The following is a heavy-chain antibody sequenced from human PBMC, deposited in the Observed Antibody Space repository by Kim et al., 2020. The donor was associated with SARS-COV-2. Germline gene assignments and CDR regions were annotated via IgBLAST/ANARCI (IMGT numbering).Heavy chain of an antibody. CDR1: GFTFSSYA. Sequence: GGSLRLSCAASGFTFSSYAMSWVRQAPGKGLEWVSAISGSGGSTYYADSVKGRFTISRDNSKNTLYLQMNSLRAEDTAVYYCAKSPYKAMVPTHAKPAFDYWGQGTLVTVSS. CDR3: AKSPYKAMVPTHAKPAFDY. CDR2: ISGSGGST. D-gene: IGHD3-10*01. J-gene: IGHJ4*02. V-gene: IGHV3-23*01.